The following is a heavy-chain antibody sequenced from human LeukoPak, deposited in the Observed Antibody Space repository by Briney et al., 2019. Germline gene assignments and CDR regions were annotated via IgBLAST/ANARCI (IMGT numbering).Heavy chain of an antibody. Sequence: ASVKVSCKASGYTFTSTDINWVRQGAGQGLEWMGWMNPNSGNTGYAQNFQGRLSLTRNNSISTAYMELSSLRSEDTAIYYCARGRRINGYWFDPWGQGTLLIVST. CDR1: GYTFTSTD. J-gene: IGHJ5*02. V-gene: IGHV1-8*01. CDR3: ARGRRINGYWFDP. CDR2: MNPNSGNT. D-gene: IGHD1-20*01.